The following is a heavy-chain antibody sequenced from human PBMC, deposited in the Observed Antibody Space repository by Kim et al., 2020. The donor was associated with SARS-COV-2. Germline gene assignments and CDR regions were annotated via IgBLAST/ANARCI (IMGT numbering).Heavy chain of an antibody. V-gene: IGHV3-30*02. Sequence: DSVKDRFTISRNNPKNILYLQMNSLRAEDTALYYCAKELVRGDPRTWFYPWGQGTLVTVSS. CDR3: AKELVRGDPRTWFYP. D-gene: IGHD3-10*01. J-gene: IGHJ5*02.